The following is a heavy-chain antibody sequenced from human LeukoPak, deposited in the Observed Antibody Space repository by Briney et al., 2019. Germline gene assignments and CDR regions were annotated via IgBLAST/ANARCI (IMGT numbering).Heavy chain of an antibody. CDR2: ISSSSSYI. J-gene: IGHJ4*02. D-gene: IGHD1-26*01. V-gene: IGHV3-21*01. Sequence: GGSLRLSCAASGFTFSSYSMNWVRQAPGKGLEWVSSISSSSSYIYCADSVKGRFTISRDNAKNSLYLQLNSLRGEDTAVYYCARGGLGSWTFDSWGQGALLTVSS. CDR3: ARGGLGSWTFDS. CDR1: GFTFSSYS.